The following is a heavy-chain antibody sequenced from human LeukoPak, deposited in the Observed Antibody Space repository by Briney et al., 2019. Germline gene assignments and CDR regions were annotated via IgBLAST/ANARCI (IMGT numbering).Heavy chain of an antibody. D-gene: IGHD3-10*01. V-gene: IGHV4-28*05. Sequence: PDTLSLTCAVSGYSISSSNWWGWIRQPPGKGLEWIGYIYYSGSIYYNPSLKSRVTMSVDTSKNQFSLKLNSVTAADTAVYYCAKSNGYGLIDIWGQGTMVTVSS. CDR2: IYYSGSI. J-gene: IGHJ3*02. CDR3: AKSNGYGLIDI. CDR1: GYSISSSNW.